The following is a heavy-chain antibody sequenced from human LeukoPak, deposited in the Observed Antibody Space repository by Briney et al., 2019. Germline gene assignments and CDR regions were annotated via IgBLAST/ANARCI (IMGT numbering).Heavy chain of an antibody. J-gene: IGHJ6*02. Sequence: ASVKVSCKVSGYIINEYAIHWVRQAPGQRLEWMGWINTATFKTRYSQKFQGRLTIASDTSASTAYMELSSLRSEDTAIYFCARGVRGYSYGYRGDYYGMDVWGQGTTVTVSS. CDR3: ARGVRGYSYGYRGDYYGMDV. V-gene: IGHV1-3*04. D-gene: IGHD5-18*01. CDR2: INTATFKT. CDR1: GYIINEYA.